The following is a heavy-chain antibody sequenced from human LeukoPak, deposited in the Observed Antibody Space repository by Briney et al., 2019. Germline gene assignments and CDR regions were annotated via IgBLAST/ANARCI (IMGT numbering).Heavy chain of an antibody. CDR2: INHSGST. Sequence: PSETLSLTCAVYGGSFSGYYWSWIRQPPGKGLEWIGEINHSGSTSYNPSLKSRVTISVDTSKNQFSLKLSSVTAADTAVYYCARGRGYSGYLKFWGQGTLVTVSS. D-gene: IGHD5-12*01. CDR1: GGSFSGYY. J-gene: IGHJ4*02. V-gene: IGHV4-34*01. CDR3: ARGRGYSGYLKF.